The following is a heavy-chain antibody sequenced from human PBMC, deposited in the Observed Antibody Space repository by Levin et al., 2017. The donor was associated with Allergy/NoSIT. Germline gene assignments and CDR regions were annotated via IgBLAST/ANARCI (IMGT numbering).Heavy chain of an antibody. J-gene: IGHJ4*02. CDR2: IVVGSGNT. CDR1: GFTFTSSA. Sequence: GASVKVSCKASGFTFTSSAVQWVRQARGQRLEWIGWIVVGSGNTNYAQKFQERVTITRDMSTSTAYMELSSLRSEDTAVYYCAAVAYSGYDLGRGYFDYWGQGTLVTVSS. D-gene: IGHD5-12*01. V-gene: IGHV1-58*01. CDR3: AAVAYSGYDLGRGYFDY.